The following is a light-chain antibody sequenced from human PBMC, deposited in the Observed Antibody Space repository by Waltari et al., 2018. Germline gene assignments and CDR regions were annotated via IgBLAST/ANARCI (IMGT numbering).Light chain of an antibody. Sequence: EIVLTQSPGTLSLSPGERATLSCRASQSVGSRYVAWYQQKPGQAPRPLIYGASTRATDIPDRFSGSGSGTDFSLIISRLEPEDFAVYYCQQYGSSPQTFGQGTKVEIK. CDR2: GAS. CDR1: QSVGSRY. CDR3: QQYGSSPQT. V-gene: IGKV3-20*01. J-gene: IGKJ1*01.